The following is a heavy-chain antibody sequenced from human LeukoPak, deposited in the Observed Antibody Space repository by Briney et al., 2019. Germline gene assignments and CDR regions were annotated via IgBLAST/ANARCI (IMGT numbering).Heavy chain of an antibody. D-gene: IGHD3-10*01. V-gene: IGHV3-23*01. CDR2: ISGTGDNA. CDR3: TPTPSGNYYLRVAP. Sequence: GGSLRLSCATSGFIFGDYAMTWVRQAPGKGLEWVSGISGTGDNAYYADSVKGRFIISRDNSKNTLSLQMNSLRVEDTAVYYCTPTPSGNYYLRVAPWGQGTLVTVSS. J-gene: IGHJ5*02. CDR1: GFIFGDYA.